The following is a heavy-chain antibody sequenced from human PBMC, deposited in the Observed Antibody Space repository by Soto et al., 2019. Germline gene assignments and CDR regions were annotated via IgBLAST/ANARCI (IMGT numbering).Heavy chain of an antibody. J-gene: IGHJ6*02. CDR1: GGSISSGGYS. CDR3: ARGTYDSSGYYYYYGMDV. V-gene: IGHV4-61*08. D-gene: IGHD3-22*01. Sequence: SETLSLTCAVSGGSISSGGYSWTWIRQPPGRGLEWIGYIYYSGSTNYNPSLKSRVTISVDTSKNQFSLKLSSVTAADTAVYYCARGTYDSSGYYYYYGMDVWGQGTTVTVSS. CDR2: IYYSGST.